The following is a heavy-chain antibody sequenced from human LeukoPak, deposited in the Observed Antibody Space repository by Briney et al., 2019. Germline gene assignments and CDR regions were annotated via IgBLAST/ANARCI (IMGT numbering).Heavy chain of an antibody. CDR3: ARGYSSGWTDYYGMDV. V-gene: IGHV1-69*06. Sequence: ASVTVSYKASGGTFNNYAIRWVRQAPGQGVEWMGGIIPIFGTENYAQKFQGRVTITADKSTSTAYMELSSLRSEDTAVYYCARGYSSGWTDYYGMDVWGKGTPVTVSS. J-gene: IGHJ6*04. D-gene: IGHD6-19*01. CDR2: IIPIFGTE. CDR1: GGTFNNYA.